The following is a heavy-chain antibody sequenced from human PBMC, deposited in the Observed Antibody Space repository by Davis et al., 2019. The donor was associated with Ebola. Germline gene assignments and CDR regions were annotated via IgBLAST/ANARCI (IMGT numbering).Heavy chain of an antibody. Sequence: PGGSLRLSCAASGFTFSTFGMHWVRQAPGKGLEWVAVIWNDGPNKYYSDSVRGRFTISRDNSKNTLYLQMNSLKAEDTGLYYCATLVHYWGRGTLVTVSS. CDR3: ATLVHY. CDR1: GFTFSTFG. J-gene: IGHJ4*02. D-gene: IGHD3-16*02. V-gene: IGHV3-33*01. CDR2: IWNDGPNK.